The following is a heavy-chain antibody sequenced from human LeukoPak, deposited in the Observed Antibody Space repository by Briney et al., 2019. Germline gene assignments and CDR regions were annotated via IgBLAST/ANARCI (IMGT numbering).Heavy chain of an antibody. CDR1: GFTFSSYG. V-gene: IGHV3-30*18. Sequence: GGSLRLSCAASGFTFSSYGMHWVRQAPGKGLEWVAVISYDGSNKYYADSVKGRFTISRDNSKNTLYLQMNSLRAEDTVVYYCAKSAARYDSSGHFDYWGQGTLVTVSS. CDR2: ISYDGSNK. J-gene: IGHJ4*02. CDR3: AKSAARYDSSGHFDY. D-gene: IGHD3-22*01.